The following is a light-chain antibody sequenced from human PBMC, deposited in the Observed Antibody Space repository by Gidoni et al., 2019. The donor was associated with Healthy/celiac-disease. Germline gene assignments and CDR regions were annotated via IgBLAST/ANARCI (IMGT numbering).Light chain of an antibody. CDR3: QQRSNWPPLMYT. Sequence: EIVLTQYPANLSLSPGERATLPCRASQSVSSYLAWYQQKPGQAPRLLIYDASNRATGIPARFSGSGSGTDFTLTISSLEPEDFAVYYCQQRSNWPPLMYTFGQGTKLEIK. CDR2: DAS. CDR1: QSVSSY. J-gene: IGKJ2*01. V-gene: IGKV3-11*01.